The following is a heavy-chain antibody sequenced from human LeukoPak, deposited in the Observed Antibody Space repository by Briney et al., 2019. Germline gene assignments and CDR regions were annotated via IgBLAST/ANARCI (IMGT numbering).Heavy chain of an antibody. CDR3: ARRQRDYYYMDV. CDR1: GFTFSSYS. J-gene: IGHJ6*03. CDR2: ISSSSSTI. V-gene: IGHV3-48*04. Sequence: GRSLRLSCAASGFTFSSYSMNWVRQAPGKGLEWVSYISSSSSTIYYADSVKGRFTISRDNAKNSLYLQMNSLRAEDTAVYYCARRQRDYYYMDVWGKGTTVTVSS.